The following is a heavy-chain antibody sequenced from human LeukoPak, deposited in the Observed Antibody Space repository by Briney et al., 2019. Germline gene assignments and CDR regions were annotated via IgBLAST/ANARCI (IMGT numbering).Heavy chain of an antibody. CDR2: ISPSSSYI. J-gene: IGHJ4*02. CDR1: VFTFSRYT. Sequence: GGSLRLSCAASVFTFSRYTMNWVRQSPGEGLEWVSSISPSSSYIYYADSMKGRLTISRDDAKNSLYLQMSSLRAEDTAVYYCAREVGRYLDYWGQGTLVTVSS. CDR3: AREVGRYLDY. V-gene: IGHV3-21*01.